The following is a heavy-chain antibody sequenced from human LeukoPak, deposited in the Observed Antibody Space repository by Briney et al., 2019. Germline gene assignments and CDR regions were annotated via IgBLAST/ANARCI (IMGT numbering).Heavy chain of an antibody. V-gene: IGHV5-51*01. CDR3: ARFVGACSGGSCYSDS. CDR2: IYPGDSDT. Sequence: GESLKISCKGSGYSFTSYWVGWVRQMPGKGLEWMGIIYPGDSDTRYSPSFQGQVTISADKSISTAYLQWNSLKASDTAMYYCARFVGACSGGSCYSDSWGQGTLVTVSS. J-gene: IGHJ4*02. D-gene: IGHD2-15*01. CDR1: GYSFTSYW.